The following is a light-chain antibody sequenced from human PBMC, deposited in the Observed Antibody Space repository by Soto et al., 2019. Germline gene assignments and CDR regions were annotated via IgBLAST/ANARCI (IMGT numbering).Light chain of an antibody. Sequence: ESVLTQSPGTLSLSPGERATLSCRASKSVITYLAWYQQKPGQAPRLLIYGASSRATGIPDRFSGSGSGTDFTLTISRLEPEDVAVYYCQQYGSTPLTFGGGTKVEIK. J-gene: IGKJ4*01. CDR1: KSVITY. V-gene: IGKV3-20*01. CDR3: QQYGSTPLT. CDR2: GAS.